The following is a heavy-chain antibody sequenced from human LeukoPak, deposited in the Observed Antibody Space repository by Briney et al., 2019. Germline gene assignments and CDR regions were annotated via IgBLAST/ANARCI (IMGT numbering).Heavy chain of an antibody. CDR2: IYYSGST. D-gene: IGHD3-9*01. V-gene: IGHV4-39*07. CDR1: GGSISSNNYC. J-gene: IGHJ4*02. CDR3: AGRSYLISSDILTAFYPNFDH. Sequence: PSETLSLTCTVSGGSISSNNYCWGWLRQPPGKGLEWIGSIYYSGSTYYNPSLKSRVTISVGTSKNQFSLNLSSVTAADTAVYYCAGRSYLISSDILTAFYPNFDHWGQGALVTVSS.